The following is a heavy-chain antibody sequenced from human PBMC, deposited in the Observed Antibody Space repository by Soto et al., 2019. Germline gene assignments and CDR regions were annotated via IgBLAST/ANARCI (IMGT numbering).Heavy chain of an antibody. V-gene: IGHV4-34*01. J-gene: IGHJ5*02. CDR2: INHSGST. D-gene: IGHD6-13*01. CDR1: DGAFSGYY. CDR3: ARGPWARYAGYSSSWYKLDP. Sequence: PSETLSITCAVDDGAFSGYYWSWIRQPPGKGLEWIGEINHSGSTNYNPSLKSRVTISVDTSKNQFSLKLSSVTAADTAVYYCARGPWARYAGYSSSWYKLDPWGQGTLVTVSS.